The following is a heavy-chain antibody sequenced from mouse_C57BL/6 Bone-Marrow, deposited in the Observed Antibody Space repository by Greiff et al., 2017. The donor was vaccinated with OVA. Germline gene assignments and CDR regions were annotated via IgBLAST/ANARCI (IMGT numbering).Heavy chain of an antibody. Sequence: EVKVIESGTVLARPGASVKMSCKTSGYTFTSYWMHWVKQRPGQGLEWIGAIYPGNSDTSYNQKFKGKAKLTAVTSASTAYIELSSLTNEDSAVYYCTGTPHGTVERGAYWGQGTLVTVSA. CDR1: GYTFTSYW. V-gene: IGHV1-5*01. D-gene: IGHD1-1*01. J-gene: IGHJ3*01. CDR2: IYPGNSDT. CDR3: TGTPHGTVERGAY.